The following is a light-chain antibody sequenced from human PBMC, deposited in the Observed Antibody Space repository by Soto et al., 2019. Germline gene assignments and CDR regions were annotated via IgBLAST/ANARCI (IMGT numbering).Light chain of an antibody. J-gene: IGKJ1*01. CDR1: ESVSSS. V-gene: IGKV3-15*01. CDR3: QQYDNWPPKWT. Sequence: EIVMTQSPATLSLSPGDRATLSFMGIESVSSSLAWYHQKPGQAPRLLIYAASTRATGIPGRFSGSGSGTEFTLTISSMQSEDFGVYYCQQYDNWPPKWTFGQGTKVDIK. CDR2: AAS.